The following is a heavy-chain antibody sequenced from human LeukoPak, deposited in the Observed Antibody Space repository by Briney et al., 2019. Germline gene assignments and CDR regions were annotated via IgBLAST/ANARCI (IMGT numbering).Heavy chain of an antibody. V-gene: IGHV4-59*08. CDR2: IYYSGST. D-gene: IGHD4-23*01. J-gene: IGHJ6*03. CDR3: ARGGTVVTPTDYYYYYMDV. Sequence: PSETLSLTCTVSGGSISSYYWSWIRQPPGKGLEWFGYIYYSGSTNYNPSLKSRVTISVDTSKNQFSLKLSSVTAADTAVYYCARGGTVVTPTDYYYYYMDVWGKGTTVTVSS. CDR1: GGSISSYY.